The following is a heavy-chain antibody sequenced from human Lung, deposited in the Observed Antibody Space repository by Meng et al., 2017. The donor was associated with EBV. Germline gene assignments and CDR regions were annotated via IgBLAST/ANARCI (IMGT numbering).Heavy chain of an antibody. J-gene: IGHJ4*02. D-gene: IGHD3-9*01. CDR2: ISAYNGNT. V-gene: IGHV1-18*01. Sequence: VQLWKSGAEVKKPGASVKIPCKASGYTFTSYGITWVRQAPGQGLEWMGWISAYNGNTNYAQKLQGRVTMTTDTSTSTAYMELRSLRSDDTAVYYCARDSYDILTGYFDYWGQGTLVTVSS. CDR1: GYTFTSYG. CDR3: ARDSYDILTGYFDY.